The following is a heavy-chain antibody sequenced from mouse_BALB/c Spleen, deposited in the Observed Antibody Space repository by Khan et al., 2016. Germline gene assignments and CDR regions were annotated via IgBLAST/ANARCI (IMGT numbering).Heavy chain of an antibody. J-gene: IGHJ2*01. CDR1: GFTFSYYW. CDR2: IRLKSNTYAT. Sequence: EVKLEVSGGGLVQPGGSMKLSCVASGFTFSYYWMNWVRQSPEKGLEWVAEIRLKSNTYATHYAESVKGRFTISRDDSKSSVYLQMNNLRPEDTGTYYCTREVNWGQGTTLTVSS. D-gene: IGHD1-3*01. V-gene: IGHV6-6*02. CDR3: TREVN.